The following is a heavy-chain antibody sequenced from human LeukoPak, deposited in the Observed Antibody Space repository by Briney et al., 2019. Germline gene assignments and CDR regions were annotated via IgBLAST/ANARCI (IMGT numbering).Heavy chain of an antibody. CDR3: ARDGFISGSYYFDY. CDR2: ISSSSSYI. D-gene: IGHD1-26*01. Sequence: SGGSLRLSCAASGFTFSSYSMNWVRQAPGKGLEWVSSISSSSSYIYYADSVKGRLTISRDNAKNSLYLQMNSLRAEDAAVYYCARDGFISGSYYFDYWGQGTLVTVSS. V-gene: IGHV3-21*01. J-gene: IGHJ4*02. CDR1: GFTFSSYS.